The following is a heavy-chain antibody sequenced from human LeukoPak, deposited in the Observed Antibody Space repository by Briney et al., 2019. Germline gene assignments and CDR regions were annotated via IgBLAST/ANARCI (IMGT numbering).Heavy chain of an antibody. J-gene: IGHJ4*02. CDR3: AKSGYCSGGSCYSLDY. D-gene: IGHD2-15*01. V-gene: IGHV3-7*03. CDR1: GFTFSSYW. Sequence: GGSLRLSCAASGFTFSSYWMSWVRQAPGKGLEWVANIKKDGSEKYYVDSVKGRFTISRDNAKNSLYLQMNSLRAEDTALYYCAKSGYCSGGSCYSLDYWGQGTLVTVSS. CDR2: IKKDGSEK.